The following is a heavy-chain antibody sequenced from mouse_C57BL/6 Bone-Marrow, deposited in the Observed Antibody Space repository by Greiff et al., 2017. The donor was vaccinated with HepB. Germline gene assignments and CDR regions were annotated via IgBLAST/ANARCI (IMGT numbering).Heavy chain of an antibody. D-gene: IGHD1-1*01. V-gene: IGHV5-4*01. J-gene: IGHJ2*01. CDR2: ISDGGSYT. CDR3: ARGEVTTVVAKDY. Sequence: EVQRVESGGGLVKPGGSLKLSCAASGFTFSSYAMSWVRQTPEKRLEWVATISDGGSYTYYPDNVKGRFTISRDNAKNNLYLQMSHLKSEDTAMYYCARGEVTTVVAKDYWGQGTTLTVSS. CDR1: GFTFSSYA.